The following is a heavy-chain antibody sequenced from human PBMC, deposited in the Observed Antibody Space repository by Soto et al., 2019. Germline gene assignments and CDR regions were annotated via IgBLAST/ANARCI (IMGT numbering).Heavy chain of an antibody. CDR2: INAGNGNT. J-gene: IGHJ6*03. V-gene: IGHV1-3*01. D-gene: IGHD3-9*01. CDR1: GYTFTSYA. Sequence: ASVKVSCKASGYTFTSYAMHWVRQAPGQRLEWMGWINAGNGNTKYSQKFQGRVTITRDTSASTAYMELSSLRSEDTAVYYCARGPSRYFDWLGRNYYYYYYMDVWGKGTTVTVSS. CDR3: ARGPSRYFDWLGRNYYYYYYMDV.